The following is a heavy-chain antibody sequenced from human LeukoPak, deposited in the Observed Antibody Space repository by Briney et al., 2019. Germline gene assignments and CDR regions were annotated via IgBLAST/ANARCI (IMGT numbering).Heavy chain of an antibody. CDR2: ISDSGNT. CDR3: AKAPVTTCRGAYCYPFDC. J-gene: IGHJ4*02. Sequence: PGGSLRLSCAASGFTLSSYAMSWVRQAPGKGLEWVSAISDSGNTYHADSVKGRFTISRDSSKNTPFLQMNRLRPEDAAVYYCAKAPVTTCRGAYCYPFDCWGQGTLVTVSS. V-gene: IGHV3-23*01. CDR1: GFTLSSYA. D-gene: IGHD2-21*01.